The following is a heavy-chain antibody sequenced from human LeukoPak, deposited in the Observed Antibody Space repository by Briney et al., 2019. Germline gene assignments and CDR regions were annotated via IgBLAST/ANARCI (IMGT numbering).Heavy chain of an antibody. D-gene: IGHD6-19*01. V-gene: IGHV1-69*04. CDR3: ARETSGWYRIEG. CDR1: GGTFSSYT. J-gene: IGHJ4*02. Sequence: GSSVKVSCKASGGTFSSYTISWVRQAPGQGLEWMGRIIPILGIANYAQKFQGRVTITADKSTSTAYMELSSLRSEDTAVYYCARETSGWYRIEGWGQGTLVTVSS. CDR2: IIPILGIA.